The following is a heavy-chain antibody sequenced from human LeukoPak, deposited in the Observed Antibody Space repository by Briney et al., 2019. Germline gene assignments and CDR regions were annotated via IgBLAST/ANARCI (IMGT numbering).Heavy chain of an antibody. Sequence: GGSLGLSCAASGFPFSDAWMNWVRQAPGKGLEWLGRIKSKTDGGTTDYAAPVNGRFTISIDDSKNTLYLQMNSLKTEEPAVYYCTRGPGYGYWGQGTLVTDSS. D-gene: IGHD5-18*01. CDR3: TRGPGYGY. J-gene: IGHJ4*02. CDR1: GFPFSDAW. V-gene: IGHV3-15*01. CDR2: IKSKTDGGTT.